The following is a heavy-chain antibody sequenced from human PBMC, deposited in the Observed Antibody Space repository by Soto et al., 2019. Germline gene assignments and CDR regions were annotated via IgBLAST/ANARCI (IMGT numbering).Heavy chain of an antibody. CDR2: ISVSGSST. Sequence: EVQLLESGGGLVQPGGSLRLSCAASGFIFSNNAMNWVRQAPGQGLEWVSGISVSGSSTYYADSVKGRFTISRDNSKNTLNLQMNSLRAEDTAVYYCVKVYYDSSGTQSGFDYWGQGTLVTVSS. CDR3: VKVYYDSSGTQSGFDY. D-gene: IGHD3-22*01. J-gene: IGHJ4*02. CDR1: GFIFSNNA. V-gene: IGHV3-23*01.